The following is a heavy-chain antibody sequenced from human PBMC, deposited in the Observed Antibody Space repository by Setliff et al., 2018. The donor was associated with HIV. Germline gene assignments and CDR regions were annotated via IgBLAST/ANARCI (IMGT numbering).Heavy chain of an antibody. J-gene: IGHJ5*02. D-gene: IGHD4-17*01. CDR3: ARGDYIRSWFDP. V-gene: IGHV4-59*01. Sequence: PAETLSLTCTVSGGSISSYYWNWIRQPPGKGLEWIGFIYYTGSTNYNPSLKSRVTISLDTSKNQFSLKLSSVTAADMAVYYCARGDYIRSWFDPWGQGTLVNVSS. CDR2: IYYTGST. CDR1: GGSISSYY.